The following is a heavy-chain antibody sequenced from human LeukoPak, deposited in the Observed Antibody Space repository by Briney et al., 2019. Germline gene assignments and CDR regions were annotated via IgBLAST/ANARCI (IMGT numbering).Heavy chain of an antibody. J-gene: IGHJ4*02. CDR1: GFTFSSYA. V-gene: IGHV3-23*01. CDR3: AKGLSGSCYSGSNY. CDR2: ICGSGGST. Sequence: GGSLRLSCAASGFTFSSYAMSWVRQAPGKGLEWVSSICGSGGSTYYADSVKGRFTISRDTSKNTLYLQMNSVGAEDTVVYYCAKGLSGSCYSGSNYWGQGTLVTVSS. D-gene: IGHD2-15*01.